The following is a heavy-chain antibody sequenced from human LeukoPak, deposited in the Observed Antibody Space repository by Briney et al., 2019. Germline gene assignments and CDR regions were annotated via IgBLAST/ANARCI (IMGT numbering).Heavy chain of an antibody. CDR2: IYYSGST. J-gene: IGHJ4*02. CDR1: GGSISSYY. V-gene: IGHV4-59*01. CDR3: ARAVAGLNHFDY. Sequence: SETLSLTCTVSGGSISSYYCSWIRQPPGKGLEWIGYIYYSGSTNYNPSLKSRVTISVDTSKNQFSLKLSSVTAADTAVYYCARAVAGLNHFDYWGQGTLVTVSS. D-gene: IGHD6-19*01.